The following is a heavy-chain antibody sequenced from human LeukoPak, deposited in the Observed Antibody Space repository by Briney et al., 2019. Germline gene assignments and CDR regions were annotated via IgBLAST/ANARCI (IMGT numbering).Heavy chain of an antibody. D-gene: IGHD5-24*01. CDR1: GLTFSSYA. CDR2: IGGSGETT. J-gene: IGHJ6*02. V-gene: IGHV3-23*01. Sequence: VAGGGLVQPGGSLRLSCAVSGLTFSSYAMSWVRQAPGKGLEWISSIGGSGETTYYADSMKGRFTISRDNSKNTLYLQMNSLRAEDTAVYYCAKGGHGDPYYYYGMDVWGQGTTVTVSS. CDR3: AKGGHGDPYYYYGMDV.